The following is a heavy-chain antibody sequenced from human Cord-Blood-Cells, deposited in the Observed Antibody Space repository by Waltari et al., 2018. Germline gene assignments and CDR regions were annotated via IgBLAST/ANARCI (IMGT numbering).Heavy chain of an antibody. Sequence: QLQLQESGPGLVKPSETLSLTCTVSGGSISSSSYYWGWIRQPPGKGLEWIGNIYYSGSTYYNPSLKSRVTISVETSKNQFSLKLSSVTAADTAVYYCAREVTGAGGYYFDYWGQGTLVTVSS. D-gene: IGHD7-27*01. CDR3: AREVTGAGGYYFDY. CDR1: GGSISSSSYY. J-gene: IGHJ4*02. CDR2: IYYSGST. V-gene: IGHV4-39*01.